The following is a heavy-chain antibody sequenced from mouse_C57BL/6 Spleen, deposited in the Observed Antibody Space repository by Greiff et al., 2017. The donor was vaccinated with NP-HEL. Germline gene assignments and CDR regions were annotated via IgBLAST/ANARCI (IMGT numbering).Heavy chain of an antibody. D-gene: IGHD2-12*01. Sequence: QVQLQQSGPELVKPGASVKISCKASGYAFSSSWMNWVKQRPGKGLEWIGRIYPGDGDTNYNGKFKGKATLTADKSSSTAYMQLSSLTSEDSAVYFCATYDAPYAMDDWGQGTSVTVSS. J-gene: IGHJ4*01. CDR2: IYPGDGDT. V-gene: IGHV1-82*01. CDR1: GYAFSSSW. CDR3: ATYDAPYAMDD.